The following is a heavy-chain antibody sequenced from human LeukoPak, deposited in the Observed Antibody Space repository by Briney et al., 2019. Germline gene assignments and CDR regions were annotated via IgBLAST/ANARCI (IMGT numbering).Heavy chain of an antibody. V-gene: IGHV1-69*04. CDR2: IIPILGIA. CDR3: ASSREYYDFWSGYPTSDY. D-gene: IGHD3-3*01. Sequence: GASVKVSCKASGGTFSSYAISWVRQAPGQGLEWMGRIIPILGIANYAQKFQGRVTITADKSTSTAYMELSSLRPEDTAVYYCASSREYYDFWSGYPTSDYWGQGTLVTVSS. J-gene: IGHJ4*02. CDR1: GGTFSSYA.